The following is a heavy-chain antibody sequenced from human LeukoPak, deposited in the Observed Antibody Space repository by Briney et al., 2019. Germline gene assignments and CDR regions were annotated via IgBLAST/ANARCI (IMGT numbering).Heavy chain of an antibody. V-gene: IGHV3-48*04. CDR2: ISGSSDSI. J-gene: IGHJ5*02. CDR3: GKSRIGFSGLVDL. D-gene: IGHD1-26*01. CDR1: GFTFSTYG. Sequence: GGSLRLSCAASGFTFSTYGMQWVRQVPGKGLEWVSYISGSSDSIKYAESVKGRFTNSRDNAKNSLYLHLNGLRAEDTAVYYCGKSRIGFSGLVDLWGQGTLVTVSS.